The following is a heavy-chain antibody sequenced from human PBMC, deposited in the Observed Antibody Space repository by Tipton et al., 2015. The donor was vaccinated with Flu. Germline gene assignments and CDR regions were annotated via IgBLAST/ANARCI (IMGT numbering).Heavy chain of an antibody. CDR3: ARDGAIFGEVTARRRGDLDY. CDR1: GYNFNTYA. D-gene: IGHD3-3*02. Sequence: QLVQSGGEVKKPGASVKVSCKASGYNFNTYAVSWMRQAPGQGLEWMGWISAYTGDTKLAQNFQGRITMTIDTSKSTAYMELRGLRSDDTAVYYCARDGAIFGEVTARRRGDLDYWGQGTLVSVSS. V-gene: IGHV1-18*01. J-gene: IGHJ4*02. CDR2: ISAYTGDT.